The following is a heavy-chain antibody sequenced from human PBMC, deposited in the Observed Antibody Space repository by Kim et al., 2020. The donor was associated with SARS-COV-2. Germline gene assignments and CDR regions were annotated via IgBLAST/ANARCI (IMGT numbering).Heavy chain of an antibody. V-gene: IGHV4-30-4*01. CDR1: GGSISSGAYY. CDR3: AREGAGTTVTTRIHHYFYMDV. J-gene: IGHJ6*03. D-gene: IGHD4-4*01. CDR2: IYYSGST. Sequence: SETLSLTCTVSGGSISSGAYYWSWLRPPPGRGLEWIGYIYYSGSTYYNPSLKRRVTISVDTSKNQFSLKLSSVTAADTAVYYCAREGAGTTVTTRIHHYFYMDVWGKGTTVTV.